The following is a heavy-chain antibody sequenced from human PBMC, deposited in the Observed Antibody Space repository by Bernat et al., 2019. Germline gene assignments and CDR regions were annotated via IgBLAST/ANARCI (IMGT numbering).Heavy chain of an antibody. V-gene: IGHV1-3*01. CDR1: GYTFTTYF. CDR3: ARTSRASNWLDP. D-gene: IGHD6-13*01. J-gene: IGHJ5*02. CDR2: IHAGNGGT. Sequence: QVQLVQSGAEVKKPGASVLGSCKASGYTFTTYFIHWVRQAPGQGLEWMGNIHAGNGGTKYSENFQGRVTITRDTSASTGYMELRSLTSEDMAVLYCARTSRASNWLDPWGQGTLLTVSS.